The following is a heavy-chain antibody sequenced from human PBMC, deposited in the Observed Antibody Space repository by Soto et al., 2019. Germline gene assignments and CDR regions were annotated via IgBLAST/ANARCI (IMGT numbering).Heavy chain of an antibody. CDR1: GFTFSSYA. D-gene: IGHD3-3*01. Sequence: EVQLLESGGGLVQPGGSLRLSCAASGFTFSSYAMSWVRQAPGKGLEWVSAISGSGGSTYYADSVKGRFTISRDNSKNTLYLQMNSLRAEDTAVYYCAKDTQSLTNTIFGVVPVLRGGIDVWGQGTTVTVSS. CDR2: ISGSGGST. J-gene: IGHJ6*02. V-gene: IGHV3-23*01. CDR3: AKDTQSLTNTIFGVVPVLRGGIDV.